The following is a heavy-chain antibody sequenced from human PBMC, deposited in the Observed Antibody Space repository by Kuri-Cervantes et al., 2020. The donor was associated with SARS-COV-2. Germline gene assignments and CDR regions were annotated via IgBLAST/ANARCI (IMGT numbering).Heavy chain of an antibody. V-gene: IGHV1-69*13. CDR2: IIPIFGTA. J-gene: IGHJ6*02. CDR3: ARGYCSGGSCYFRYRGYGMDV. Sequence: SVKVSCKASGGTFSSYAISWVRQAPGQGLEWMGGIIPIFGTANYAQKFQGRVTITADESTNTVYLELSSLRSEDTAVHDCARGYCSGGSCYFRYRGYGMDVWGQGTTVTVSS. CDR1: GGTFSSYA. D-gene: IGHD2-15*01.